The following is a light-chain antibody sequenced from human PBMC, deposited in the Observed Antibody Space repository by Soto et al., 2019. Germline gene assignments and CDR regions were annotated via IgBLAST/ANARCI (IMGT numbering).Light chain of an antibody. Sequence: EIVLTQSPATLSLSPGERASLSCRAGQSVSSSYLAWYQQKPGQAPRLLIYGASNRATGIPDRFSGSGSGTDFTLTISRLEPEDFAVYYCQQYESSRPLTFGGGTKVDIK. CDR3: QQYESSRPLT. CDR1: QSVSSSY. CDR2: GAS. V-gene: IGKV3-20*01. J-gene: IGKJ4*01.